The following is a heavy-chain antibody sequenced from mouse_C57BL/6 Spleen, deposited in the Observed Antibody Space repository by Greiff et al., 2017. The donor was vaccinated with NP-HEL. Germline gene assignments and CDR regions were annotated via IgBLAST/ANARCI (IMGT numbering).Heavy chain of an antibody. D-gene: IGHD1-1*01. CDR3: ARHEDEIYSRRGWYFDV. V-gene: IGHV1-62-2*01. Sequence: VHLVESGAELVKPGASVKLSCKASGYTFTEYTIHWVKQRSGQGLEWIGWFYPGSGSIMYNEKFKDKATLTADKSSSTVYMELSRLTSEDSAVYFCARHEDEIYSRRGWYFDVWGTGTTVTVSS. CDR1: GYTFTEYT. CDR2: FYPGSGSI. J-gene: IGHJ1*03.